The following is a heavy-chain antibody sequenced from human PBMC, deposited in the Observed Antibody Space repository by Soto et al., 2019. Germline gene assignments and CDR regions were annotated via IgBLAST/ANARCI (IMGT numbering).Heavy chain of an antibody. Sequence: QVQLVESGGGVVQPGRSLRLSCAASGFTFSSYAMHWVRQAPGKGLEWVAVISYDGSNKYYADSVKGRFTISRDNSKNTLYLQMNRLRAEDTAVYYGARVTYCSSTSCYEGGIVATIGVDYWGQGTLVIVSS. CDR2: ISYDGSNK. D-gene: IGHD2-2*01. J-gene: IGHJ4*02. CDR3: ARVTYCSSTSCYEGGIVATIGVDY. CDR1: GFTFSSYA. V-gene: IGHV3-30-3*01.